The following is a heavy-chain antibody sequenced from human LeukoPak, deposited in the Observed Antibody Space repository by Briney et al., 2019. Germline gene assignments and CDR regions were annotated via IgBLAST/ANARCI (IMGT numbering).Heavy chain of an antibody. V-gene: IGHV4-31*11. CDR3: ASWQLGITMAPRVEWGAFDI. CDR1: GGSISSGGYY. Sequence: PSETLSLTCAVYGGSISSGGYYWSWIRQHPGKGLEWIGYIYYSGSTYYNPSLKSRVSFSVDTSKNQFSLKLRSVTAADTAVYYCASWQLGITMAPRVEWGAFDIWGQGTMVTVSS. J-gene: IGHJ3*02. D-gene: IGHD3-10*01. CDR2: IYYSGST.